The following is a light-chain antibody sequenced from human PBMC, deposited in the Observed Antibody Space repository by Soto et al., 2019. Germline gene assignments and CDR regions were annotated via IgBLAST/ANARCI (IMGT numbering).Light chain of an antibody. J-gene: IGLJ1*01. V-gene: IGLV3-21*04. Sequence: SYELTQPPSVSVAPGKTARITCGGNNIGSETVHWYQQKPGQAPVLVIYYDSDRPSGIPERFSGSNSGNTATLTISRVEAGDEADYYCQVWDRSSDHRVFGTGTKVTVL. CDR2: YDS. CDR3: QVWDRSSDHRV. CDR1: NIGSET.